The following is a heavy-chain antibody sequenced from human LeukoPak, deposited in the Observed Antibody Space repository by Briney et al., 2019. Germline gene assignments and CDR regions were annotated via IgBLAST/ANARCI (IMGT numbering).Heavy chain of an antibody. CDR3: ARDKSWDY. CDR1: GYTFTGKF. J-gene: IGHJ4*02. V-gene: IGHV1-2*02. CDR2: INPNSGGT. Sequence: ASVQVSCKASGYTFTGKFIHWVRQAPGQGLEWMGWINPNSGGTNYAQSFQGRVTMTRDTSISTAYMELSRLRSDDTAVYYCARDKSWDYWGQGTLVTVSS.